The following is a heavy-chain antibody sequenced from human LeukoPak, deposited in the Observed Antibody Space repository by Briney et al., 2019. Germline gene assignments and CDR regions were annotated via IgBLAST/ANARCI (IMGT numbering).Heavy chain of an antibody. D-gene: IGHD3-3*01. J-gene: IGHJ6*04. CDR2: IEQDGSEK. V-gene: IGHV3-7*01. CDR3: ARWRGDFWSGYYEDV. CDR1: GFTFSNYW. Sequence: GGSLRLSCAASGFTFSNYWMSWVRQAPGKGLEWVANIEQDGSEKYYVDSVKGRFTISRDNAKNSLYLQMNSLRAEDTAVYYCARWRGDFWSGYYEDVWGKGTTVTVSS.